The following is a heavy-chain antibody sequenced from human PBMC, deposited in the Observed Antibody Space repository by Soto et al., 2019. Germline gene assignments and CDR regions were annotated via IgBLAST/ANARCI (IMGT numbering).Heavy chain of an antibody. V-gene: IGHV4-31*03. CDR3: ASGPDYGSGSYYVFDY. Sequence: QVQLQESGPGLVKPSQTLSLTCTVSGGSISSGGYYWSWIRQHPGKGLEWIGYIYYSGSTYYNPSLERRVTISVDTSKNQFSLKLSSVTAADTAVYYCASGPDYGSGSYYVFDYWGQGTLVTVSS. CDR1: GGSISSGGYY. D-gene: IGHD3-10*01. CDR2: IYYSGST. J-gene: IGHJ4*02.